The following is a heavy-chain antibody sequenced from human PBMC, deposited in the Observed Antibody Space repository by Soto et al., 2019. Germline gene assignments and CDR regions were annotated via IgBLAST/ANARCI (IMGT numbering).Heavy chain of an antibody. CDR3: ASLEYCSSTSCYTVDY. D-gene: IGHD2-2*02. CDR2: INAGNGNT. CDR1: GYTFTSYA. V-gene: IGHV1-3*01. J-gene: IGHJ4*02. Sequence: QVQLVQSGAEVKKPGASVKVSCKASGYTFTSYAMHWVRQAPGQRLEWMGWINAGNGNTKYSQKFQGRVTITRDTSASTAYMELSSLRSEGTAVYYCASLEYCSSTSCYTVDYWGQGTLVTVSS.